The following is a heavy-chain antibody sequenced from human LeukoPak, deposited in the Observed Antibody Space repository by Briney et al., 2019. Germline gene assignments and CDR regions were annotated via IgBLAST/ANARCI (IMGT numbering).Heavy chain of an antibody. J-gene: IGHJ4*02. CDR3: ARDTYIYGSSAYYFDY. Sequence: GGSLRLSCAASGFTFSSYWMSWVRQAPGKGLEWVANIKQDGSEKYYVDSVKGRFTISRDNAKNSLYLQMNSLRAEDTAVYYCARDTYIYGSSAYYFDYWGQGTLVTVSS. CDR1: GFTFSSYW. V-gene: IGHV3-7*03. CDR2: IKQDGSEK. D-gene: IGHD5-18*01.